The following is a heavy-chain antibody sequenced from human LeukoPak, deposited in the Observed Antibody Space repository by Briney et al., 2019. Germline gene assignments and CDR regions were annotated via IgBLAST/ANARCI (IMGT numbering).Heavy chain of an antibody. Sequence: SETLSLTCTVSGGSISSSSYYWGWIRQPPGKGLEWIGSIYYSGSTYYNPSLKSRVTISVGTSKNQFSLKLSSVTAADTAVYYCATXIAAAGTDYYYYMDVWGKGTTVTVSS. CDR1: GGSISSSSYY. D-gene: IGHD6-13*01. J-gene: IGHJ6*03. V-gene: IGHV4-39*01. CDR3: ATXIAAAGTDYYYYMDV. CDR2: IYYSGST.